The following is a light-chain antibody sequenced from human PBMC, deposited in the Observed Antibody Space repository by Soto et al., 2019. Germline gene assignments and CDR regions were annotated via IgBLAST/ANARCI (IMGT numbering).Light chain of an antibody. V-gene: IGLV1-40*01. CDR2: GNS. Sequence: QSVLTQPPSVSGAPGQRVTISCTGSSSNIGAGYDVHWYQQLPGTAPKLLIYGNSTRPSGVPDRCSGSKSGTSASLAITGLQAEDEADYYCQSYDSSLSALFGGGTKLTVL. J-gene: IGLJ3*02. CDR3: QSYDSSLSAL. CDR1: SSNIGAGYD.